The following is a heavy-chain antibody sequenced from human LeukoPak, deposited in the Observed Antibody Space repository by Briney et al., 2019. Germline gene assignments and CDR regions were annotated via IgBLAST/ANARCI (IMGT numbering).Heavy chain of an antibody. Sequence: SETLSLTCAVYGGSFSGYYWSWIRQPPGKGLEWIGEINHSGSTNYNPSLKSRVTISVDTSKNQFSLKLSSVTAADTAVYYCARGGGTTNSAFVDYWGQGTLVTVSS. CDR3: ARGGGTTNSAFVDY. J-gene: IGHJ4*02. V-gene: IGHV4-34*01. CDR2: INHSGST. D-gene: IGHD4-11*01. CDR1: GGSFSGYY.